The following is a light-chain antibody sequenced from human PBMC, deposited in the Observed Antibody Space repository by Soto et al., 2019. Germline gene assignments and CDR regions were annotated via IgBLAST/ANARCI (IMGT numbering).Light chain of an antibody. J-gene: IGLJ2*01. CDR2: EVS. CDR1: SSDIGDYDY. Sequence: QSVLTQPASVSGSPGQSITISCTGTSSDIGDYDYVSWYQHHPGKAPKLMIYEVSNRPSGISNRFSGSKSGNTASLTISGLQAEDEADYYCSSYTTIKTVVFGGGTKLTVL. CDR3: SSYTTIKTVV. V-gene: IGLV2-14*01.